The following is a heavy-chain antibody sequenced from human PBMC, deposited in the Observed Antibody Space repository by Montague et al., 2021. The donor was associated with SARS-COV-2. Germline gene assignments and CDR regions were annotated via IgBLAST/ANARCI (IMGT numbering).Heavy chain of an antibody. Sequence: SETLSLTCTVSGGFISTYYWSWIRQPPGKGLEWIGNIYYSGSTNYNPSXXSRVTISVDTSKNQFSLKLSSVTAADTAVYYCARGSSYKIFGVVIDDAFDIWGQGTMVTVSS. V-gene: IGHV4-59*08. J-gene: IGHJ3*02. D-gene: IGHD3-3*01. CDR3: ARGSSYKIFGVVIDDAFDI. CDR1: GGFISTYY. CDR2: IYYSGST.